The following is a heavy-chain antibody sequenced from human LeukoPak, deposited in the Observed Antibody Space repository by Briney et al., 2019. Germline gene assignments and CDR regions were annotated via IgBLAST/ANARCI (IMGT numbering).Heavy chain of an antibody. CDR1: GYTFTSYG. J-gene: IGHJ4*02. Sequence: ASVKASCKASGYTFTSYGISWVRQAPGQGLEWMGWISAYNGNTNYAQKLQGRVTMTTDTSTSTAYMELRSLRSDDTAVYYCARGSYYDYVWGSYRYFDYWGQGTLVTVSS. D-gene: IGHD3-16*02. V-gene: IGHV1-18*04. CDR2: ISAYNGNT. CDR3: ARGSYYDYVWGSYRYFDY.